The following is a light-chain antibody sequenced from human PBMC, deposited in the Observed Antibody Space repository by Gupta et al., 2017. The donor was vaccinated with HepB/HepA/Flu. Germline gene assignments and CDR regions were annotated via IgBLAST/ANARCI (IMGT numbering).Light chain of an antibody. CDR1: TSDIGAWVY. CDR2: DVS. V-gene: IGLV2-14*03. J-gene: IGLJ3*02. CDR3: SAYTNSGTLV. Sequence: QSALTQPASVSGSPGQSITISCSGTTSDIGAWVYVSWYQQPPGNTHILMISDVSNRPAGVSNRFSGSKAGTTASLTISGRQADDEADYYCSAYTNSGTLVFGGGTKVTVL.